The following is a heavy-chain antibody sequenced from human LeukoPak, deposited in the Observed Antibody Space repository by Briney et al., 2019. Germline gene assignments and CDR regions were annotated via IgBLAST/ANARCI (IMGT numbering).Heavy chain of an antibody. CDR3: ARGVGGYGDYSRYYFDY. CDR1: GGSFSGYY. Sequence: PSEGLSLTCAVYGGSFSGYYWSWIRRPPGKGLEWIGEINHSGSTNYNPSLKSRVTISVDTSKNQFSLKLSSVTAADTAVYYCARGVGGYGDYSRYYFDYWGQGTLVTVSS. J-gene: IGHJ4*02. V-gene: IGHV4-34*01. D-gene: IGHD4-17*01. CDR2: INHSGST.